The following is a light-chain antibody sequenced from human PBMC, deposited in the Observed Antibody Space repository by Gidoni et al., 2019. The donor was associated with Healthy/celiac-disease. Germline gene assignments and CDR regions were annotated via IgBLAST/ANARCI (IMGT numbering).Light chain of an antibody. CDR1: QSVSSSY. J-gene: IGKJ4*01. Sequence: EIVLTQSPGTLSLSPGERATLSCRASQSVSSSYLAWYQRKPGQAPRLLIYGASSRATGIPDRFSGSGSGTDFTLTISRLEPEDFAAYYCQQYGRSLTFGGXTKVEIK. V-gene: IGKV3-20*01. CDR2: GAS. CDR3: QQYGRSLT.